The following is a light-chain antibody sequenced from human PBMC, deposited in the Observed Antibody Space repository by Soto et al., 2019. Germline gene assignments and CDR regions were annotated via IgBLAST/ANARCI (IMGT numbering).Light chain of an antibody. J-gene: IGKJ1*01. V-gene: IGKV1-5*01. CDR3: QRHTAHLVG. CDR2: DAS. CDR1: QRMTSW. Sequence: APDTRSRSAADHEKNTCRASQRMTSWLAWYQQKPGKAPKVLIYDASSLESGVPSRFSGSESGREFTISVCSLRIDANPTYCCQRHTAHLVGVGPGTKVDIK.